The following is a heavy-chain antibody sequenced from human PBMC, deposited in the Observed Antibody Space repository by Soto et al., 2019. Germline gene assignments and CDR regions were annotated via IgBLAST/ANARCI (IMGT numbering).Heavy chain of an antibody. CDR2: MNPNSGNT. Sequence: ASVKVSCKASGYTFTSYDINWVRQATGQGLEWMGWMNPNSGNTGYAQKFQGRVTMTRNTSISTAYMELSSLRSEDTAVYYCARGVFPEFGELLYPFDYWGQGTLVTVSS. CDR1: GYTFTSYD. D-gene: IGHD3-10*01. CDR3: ARGVFPEFGELLYPFDY. J-gene: IGHJ4*02. V-gene: IGHV1-8*01.